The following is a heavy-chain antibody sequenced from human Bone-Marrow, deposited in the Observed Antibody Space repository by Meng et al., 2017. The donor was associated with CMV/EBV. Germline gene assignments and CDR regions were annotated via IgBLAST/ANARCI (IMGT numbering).Heavy chain of an antibody. D-gene: IGHD2-15*01. Sequence: SGTLSLTCTVSGGSISSYYWSWIRQPPGKGLEWIGYIYYSGSTNYNPSLKSRVTISVDTSKNQFSLKLRSVTAADTAVYYCARPRRYCSGGSCSSYYGMDVWGQGTTVTVSS. CDR3: ARPRRYCSGGSCSSYYGMDV. J-gene: IGHJ6*02. CDR2: IYYSGST. CDR1: GGSISSYY. V-gene: IGHV4-59*12.